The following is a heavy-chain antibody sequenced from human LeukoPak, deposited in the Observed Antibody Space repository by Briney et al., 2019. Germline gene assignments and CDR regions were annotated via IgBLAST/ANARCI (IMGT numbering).Heavy chain of an antibody. V-gene: IGHV4-4*09. CDR3: ASSSSGYYMDV. Sequence: SETLSLTCTVSGGSISSHYWSWIRQPPGKGLEWIGYIYTSGSTNYNPSLKSRVTISVDTSKNQFSLKLSSVTAADTAVYYCASSSSGYYMDVWGKGTTVTVSS. CDR1: GGSISSHY. CDR2: IYTSGST. J-gene: IGHJ6*03. D-gene: IGHD6-6*01.